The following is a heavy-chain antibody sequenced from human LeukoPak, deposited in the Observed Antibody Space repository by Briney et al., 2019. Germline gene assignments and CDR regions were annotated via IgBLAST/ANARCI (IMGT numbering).Heavy chain of an antibody. D-gene: IGHD4-23*01. CDR1: GGTFSSYA. CDR2: ISGYNENT. J-gene: IGHJ4*02. V-gene: IGHV1-18*01. Sequence: ASVKVSCKASGGTFSSYAISWVRQAPGQGLEWMGWISGYNENTNYAQKLQDRVTVTTDTSTSTVYMELRSLSSDDTAVYYCARDELCGGNAYRCGVSEYWGQGTLVTVSS. CDR3: ARDELCGGNAYRCGVSEY.